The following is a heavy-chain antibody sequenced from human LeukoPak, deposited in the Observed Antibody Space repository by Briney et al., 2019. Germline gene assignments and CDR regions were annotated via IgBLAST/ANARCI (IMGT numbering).Heavy chain of an antibody. Sequence: SETLSLTCAVYGGSFSGYYCGWIRQPPGKGLEWIGEINHSGSTNYNPSLKSRVTISVDTSKNQFSLKLSSVTAADTAVYYCASGDGAKAFDIWGQGTMVTVSS. V-gene: IGHV4-34*01. D-gene: IGHD4/OR15-4a*01. J-gene: IGHJ3*02. CDR1: GGSFSGYY. CDR3: ASGDGAKAFDI. CDR2: INHSGST.